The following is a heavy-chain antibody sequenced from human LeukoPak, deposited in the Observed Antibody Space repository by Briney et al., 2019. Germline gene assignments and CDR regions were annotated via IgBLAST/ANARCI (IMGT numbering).Heavy chain of an antibody. D-gene: IGHD5-18*01. CDR1: GGSISSYY. CDR2: NYYSGST. J-gene: IGHJ6*02. Sequence: SETLSLTCTVSGGSISSYYWSWIRQPPGKGLEWIGYNYYSGSTNYNPSLKSRVTISVDTSKNQFSLKLSSVTAADTAVYYCARDRLGYSYGSSYYYYGMDVWGQGTTVTVSS. CDR3: ARDRLGYSYGSSYYYYGMDV. V-gene: IGHV4-59*01.